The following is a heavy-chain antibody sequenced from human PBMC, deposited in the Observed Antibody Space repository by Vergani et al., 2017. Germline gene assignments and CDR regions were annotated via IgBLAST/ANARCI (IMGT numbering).Heavy chain of an antibody. J-gene: IGHJ1*01. CDR3: ARGFPQRSIVVVPAAILDAGGYFQH. D-gene: IGHD2-2*02. CDR1: GGSISSYY. V-gene: IGHV4-59*12. Sequence: QVQLQESGPGLVKPSETLSLTCTVSGGSISSYYWSWIRQPPGKGLEWIGEINHSGSTNYNPSLKSRVTISVDTSKNQFSLKLSSVTAADTAVYYCARGFPQRSIVVVPAAILDAGGYFQHWGQGTLVTVSS. CDR2: INHSGST.